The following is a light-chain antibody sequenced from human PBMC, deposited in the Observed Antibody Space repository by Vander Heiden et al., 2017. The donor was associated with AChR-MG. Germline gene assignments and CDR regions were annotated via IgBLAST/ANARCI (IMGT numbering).Light chain of an antibody. CDR1: QKISFH. CDR3: QQRNSSPRT. CDR2: GAS. V-gene: IGKV1-39*01. J-gene: IGKJ1*01. Sequence: DIQMTQSPSSLSAAVGDRVTITCRASQKISFHLNWYQQRPGKAPKLLIYGASVVQAGVPSRFSGSGSGTDFALTIGKLQPEDFATYFCQQRNSSPRTFGQGTKVEIK.